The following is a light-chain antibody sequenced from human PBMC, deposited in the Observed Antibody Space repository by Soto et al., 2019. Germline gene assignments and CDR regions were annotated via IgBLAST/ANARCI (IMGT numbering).Light chain of an antibody. CDR2: HAS. J-gene: IGKJ1*01. Sequence: SPFSPYKLSIICRASQGISSWLAWYQQKPGTAPKLLIYHASTLESGVPSRFSGSGSGTEFTLCISSMTPDDFATYYFQKYISYSFGQGTKVDIK. CDR1: QGISSW. V-gene: IGKV1-5*02. CDR3: QKYISYS.